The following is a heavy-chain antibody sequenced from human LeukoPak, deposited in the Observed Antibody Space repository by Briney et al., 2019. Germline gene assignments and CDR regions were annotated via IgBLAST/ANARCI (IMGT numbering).Heavy chain of an antibody. CDR2: ISSSGGST. CDR1: GFTFSSYA. Sequence: GGSLRLSCAASGFTFSSYAMSWVRQAPGKGLEWVSAISSSGGSTYYADSVKGRFTISRDNSKNTLYLQMNSLRAEDTAVYYCAKDLLRYCSSTSCLGGIDYWGQGTLVTVSS. D-gene: IGHD2-2*01. V-gene: IGHV3-23*01. J-gene: IGHJ4*02. CDR3: AKDLLRYCSSTSCLGGIDY.